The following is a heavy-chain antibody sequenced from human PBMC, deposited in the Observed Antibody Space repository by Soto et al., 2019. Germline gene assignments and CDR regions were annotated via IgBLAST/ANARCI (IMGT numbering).Heavy chain of an antibody. CDR3: AGDLTRYCSGGSCYSGTYDGLDV. D-gene: IGHD2-15*01. Sequence: QVQLVQSGAEVKKPGSSVKVSCKASGGTFSSYAISWVRQAPGQGLEWMGGIIPIFGTANYAQKFQGRVTITADESTSTAYMELSSLRSEDTAVYYCAGDLTRYCSGGSCYSGTYDGLDVWGQGTTVTVSS. V-gene: IGHV1-69*01. CDR1: GGTFSSYA. CDR2: IIPIFGTA. J-gene: IGHJ6*02.